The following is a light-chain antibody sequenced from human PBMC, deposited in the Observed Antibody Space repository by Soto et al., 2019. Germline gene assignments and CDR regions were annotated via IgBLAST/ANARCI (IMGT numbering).Light chain of an antibody. CDR2: AAS. V-gene: IGKV1-12*02. Sequence: DVQMTQSPSSVTASVGETVTITCRASQNIGDWLAWYQQKPGKVPQLLIYAASRLQSGGPSRCSGSRSGPNFTLTISSLQPEDCATYYGQQANIFPFTFGGGTKVEIK. J-gene: IGKJ4*01. CDR3: QQANIFPFT. CDR1: QNIGDW.